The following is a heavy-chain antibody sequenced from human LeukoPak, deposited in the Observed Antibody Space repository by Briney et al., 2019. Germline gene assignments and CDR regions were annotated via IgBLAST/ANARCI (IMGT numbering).Heavy chain of an antibody. D-gene: IGHD5-12*01. Sequence: SVKVSCKASGGTFSSHAISWVRQAPGQGLEWVGGIIPIFGTTNYAQKFQGRGTITTDESTSTGYMELRSLRSDDTAVYYCARGDSGYDYGFDNWGQGTLVTVSS. CDR3: ARGDSGYDYGFDN. J-gene: IGHJ4*02. CDR2: IIPIFGTT. V-gene: IGHV1-69*05. CDR1: GGTFSSHA.